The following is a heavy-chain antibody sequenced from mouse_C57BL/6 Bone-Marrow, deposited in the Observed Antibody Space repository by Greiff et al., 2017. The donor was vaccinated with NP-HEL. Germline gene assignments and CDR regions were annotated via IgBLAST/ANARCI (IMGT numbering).Heavy chain of an antibody. CDR1: GYTFTSYG. D-gene: IGHD1-1*01. V-gene: IGHV1-81*01. J-gene: IGHJ3*01. Sequence: VKLMESGAELARPGASVKLSCKASGYTFTSYGISWVKQRTGQGLEWIGEIYPRSGNTYYNEKFKGKATLTADKSSSTAYMELRSLTSEDSAVYFCARPYYGSSPWFAYWGQGTLVTVSA. CDR3: ARPYYGSSPWFAY. CDR2: IYPRSGNT.